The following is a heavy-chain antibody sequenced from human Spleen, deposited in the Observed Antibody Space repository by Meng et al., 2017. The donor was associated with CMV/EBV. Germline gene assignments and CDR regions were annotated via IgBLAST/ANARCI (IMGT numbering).Heavy chain of an antibody. V-gene: IGHV3-23*01. Sequence: ESVKGRFSISRDNSKNTLCFQVDSLIVEDTAVYYCAGESRLLYDGWFDPWGQGTLVTVSS. CDR3: AGESRLLYDGWFDP. D-gene: IGHD2-2*02. J-gene: IGHJ5*02.